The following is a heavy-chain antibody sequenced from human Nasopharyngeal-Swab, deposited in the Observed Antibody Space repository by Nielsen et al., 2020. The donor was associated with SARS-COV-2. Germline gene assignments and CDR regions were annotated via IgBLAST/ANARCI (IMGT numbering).Heavy chain of an antibody. CDR3: ARDPTSVAGTGDYYYGMDV. V-gene: IGHV1-2*06. J-gene: IGHJ6*02. D-gene: IGHD6-19*01. CDR1: GYTFTGYY. CDR2: INPNSGGT. Sequence: ASVNVSCKASGYTFTGYYMHWVRQAPGQGLEWMGRINPNSGGTNYAQKFQGRVTMTRDTSISPAYMELSRLRSDDTAVYYCARDPTSVAGTGDYYYGMDVWGQGTTVTVSS.